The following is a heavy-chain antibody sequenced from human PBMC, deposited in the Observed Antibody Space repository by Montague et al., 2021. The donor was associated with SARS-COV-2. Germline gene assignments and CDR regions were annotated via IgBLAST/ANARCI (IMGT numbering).Heavy chain of an antibody. J-gene: IGHJ6*02. CDR2: IDWDDDK. V-gene: IGHV2-70*01. CDR3: ARMGVEMATIPYYYYGMDV. D-gene: IGHD5-24*01. CDR1: GFSLSTSGMC. Sequence: ALAKPTKTLTLACTFSGFSLSTSGMCVSWIRQPPGKALEWLALIDWDDDKYYSTSLKTRLTISKDTSKNQVVLTMTNMDPVDTATYYCARMGVEMATIPYYYYGMDVWGQGTTVTVSS.